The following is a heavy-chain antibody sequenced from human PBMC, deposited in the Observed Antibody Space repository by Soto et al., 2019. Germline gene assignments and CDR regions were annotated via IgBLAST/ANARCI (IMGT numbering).Heavy chain of an antibody. CDR1: GFNFSSYG. V-gene: IGHV3-30*18. CDR3: AKDWSTVTTRFDY. Sequence: LRLSCAASGFNFSSYGMHWVRQAPGKGLEWVAVISYDGSNKYYADSVKGRFTISRDNSKNTLYLQMNSLRAEDTAVYYCAKDWSTVTTRFDYWGQGTLVTVSS. J-gene: IGHJ4*02. CDR2: ISYDGSNK. D-gene: IGHD4-17*01.